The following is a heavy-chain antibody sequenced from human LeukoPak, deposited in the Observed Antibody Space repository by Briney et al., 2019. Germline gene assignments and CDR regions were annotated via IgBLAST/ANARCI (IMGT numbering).Heavy chain of an antibody. CDR2: ISYDGSNK. Sequence: GGSLRLSCAASGFTFDDYGMSWVRQAPGKGLEWVAVISYDGSNKYYADSVKGRFTISRDNSKNTLYLQMNSLRAEDTAVYYCARDGGYEVDYWGQGTLVTVSS. CDR3: ARDGGYEVDY. D-gene: IGHD3-16*01. V-gene: IGHV3-30*03. CDR1: GFTFDDYG. J-gene: IGHJ4*02.